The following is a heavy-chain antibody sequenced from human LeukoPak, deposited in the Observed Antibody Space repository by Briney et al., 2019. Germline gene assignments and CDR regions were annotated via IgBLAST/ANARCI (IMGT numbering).Heavy chain of an antibody. J-gene: IGHJ6*03. D-gene: IGHD3-16*01. Sequence: KPSETLSLTCTVSGGSISSYYWSWIRQPPGKGLERIGYIYYSGSTNYNPSLKSRVTISVDTSKNQFSLKLSSVTAADTAVYYCARETSQKGAHYMDVWGKGTTVTISS. V-gene: IGHV4-59*01. CDR2: IYYSGST. CDR3: ARETSQKGAHYMDV. CDR1: GGSISSYY.